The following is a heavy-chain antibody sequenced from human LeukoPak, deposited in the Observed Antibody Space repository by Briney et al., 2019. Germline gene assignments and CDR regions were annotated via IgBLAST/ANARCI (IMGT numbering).Heavy chain of an antibody. J-gene: IGHJ3*02. Sequence: GASVKVPCKASGYTFTSYYIHWVRQAPGQGLEWMGIINPSGGSTSYAQKFQGRVTMTRDTSTSTVYMELSSLRSEDTAVYYCATKTTVTSPFDIWGQGTMVTVSS. CDR2: INPSGGST. CDR3: ATKTTVTSPFDI. CDR1: GYTFTSYY. V-gene: IGHV1-46*01. D-gene: IGHD4-17*01.